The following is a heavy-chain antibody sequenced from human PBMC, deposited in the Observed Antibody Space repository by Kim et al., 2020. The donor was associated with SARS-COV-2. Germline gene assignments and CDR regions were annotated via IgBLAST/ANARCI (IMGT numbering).Heavy chain of an antibody. CDR3: ARDPGLGGYSYGLFDY. V-gene: IGHV4-31*03. CDR2: IYYSGST. Sequence: SETLSLTCTVSGGSISSGGYYWSWIRQHPGKGLEWIGYIYYSGSTYYNPSLKSRVTISVDTSKNQFSLKLSSVTAADTAVYYCARDPGLGGYSYGLFDYWGQGTLVTVSS. CDR1: GGSISSGGYY. J-gene: IGHJ4*02. D-gene: IGHD5-18*01.